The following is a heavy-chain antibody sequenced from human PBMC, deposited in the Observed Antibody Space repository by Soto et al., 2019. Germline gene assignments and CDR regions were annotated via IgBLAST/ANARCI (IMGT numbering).Heavy chain of an antibody. D-gene: IGHD3-22*01. V-gene: IGHV5-51*01. J-gene: IGHJ4*02. CDR3: ARSMTYYYDSSGYDDPYYFYY. CDR1: VYSFTSYW. CDR2: IYPGDSDT. Sequence: GESLKSSCKGSVYSFTSYWIGWVRQMPGKGLEWMGIIYPGDSDTRYSPSFQGQVTISADKSISTAYLQWSSLKASDTAMYYCARSMTYYYDSSGYDDPYYFYYWGQGTLVTVSS.